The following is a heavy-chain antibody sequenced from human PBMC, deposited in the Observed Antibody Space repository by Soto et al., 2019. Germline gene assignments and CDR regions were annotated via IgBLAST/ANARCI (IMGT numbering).Heavy chain of an antibody. J-gene: IGHJ4*02. CDR2: VKTKADGGTT. CDR3: TARIRATNDY. CDR1: GFTFTNAW. Sequence: PGGSLRLSCAASGFTFTNAWMNWVRQAPGKGPEWVGRVKTKADGGTTDYAAPAKGRFTISRDDSINTVYLQMNSLKIEDTAVYYCTARIRATNDYWGQRTLVTVSS. D-gene: IGHD1-20*01. V-gene: IGHV3-15*07.